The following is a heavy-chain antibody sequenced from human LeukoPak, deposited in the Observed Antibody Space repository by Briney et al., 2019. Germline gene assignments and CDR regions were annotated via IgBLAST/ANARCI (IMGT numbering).Heavy chain of an antibody. D-gene: IGHD4-11*01. CDR1: GFTFSSYA. Sequence: GGSLRLSCAASGFTFSSYAMSWVRQAPGKGLEWVSAISGSGGSTYYADSVKGRFTISRDNSKSTLYLQMNSLRAEDTAVYYCAKSPGNYEWGEFDYWGQGTLVTVSS. CDR2: ISGSGGST. CDR3: AKSPGNYEWGEFDY. J-gene: IGHJ4*02. V-gene: IGHV3-23*01.